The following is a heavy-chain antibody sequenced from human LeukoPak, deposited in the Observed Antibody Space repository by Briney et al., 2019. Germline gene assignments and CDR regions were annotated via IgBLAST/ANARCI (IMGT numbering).Heavy chain of an antibody. D-gene: IGHD3-10*01. CDR1: GFTISTNY. CDR2: LYSGGDI. CDR3: ARDRAPPTSWYFDL. J-gene: IGHJ2*01. V-gene: IGHV3-53*01. Sequence: PGGSLRLSCAVSGFTISTNYMSWVRQAPGKGLEWVSILYSGGDIYYADFVKGRFTIFRDNSRNTLYLQMNTLRVEDSAVYYCARDRAPPTSWYFDLWGRGTLVTVSS.